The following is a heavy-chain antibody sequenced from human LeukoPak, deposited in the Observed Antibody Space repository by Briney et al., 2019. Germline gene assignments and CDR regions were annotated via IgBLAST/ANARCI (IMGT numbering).Heavy chain of an antibody. CDR1: VYTFTTSY. J-gene: IGHJ4*02. Sequence: ASVSVSCTPSVYTFTTSYINWVRQAPGQGLEGMGWVSAYNGKTSYAQKFQGRGTMTTDSSTNTAYMDLTSLRSDDTAVYYCARGGTYYPCIDYWGQGTQVTVSS. CDR3: ARGGTYYPCIDY. V-gene: IGHV1-18*01. D-gene: IGHD1-26*01. CDR2: VSAYNGKT.